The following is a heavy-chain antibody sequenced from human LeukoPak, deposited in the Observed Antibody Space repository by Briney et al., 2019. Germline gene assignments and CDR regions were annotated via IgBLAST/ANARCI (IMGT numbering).Heavy chain of an antibody. CDR2: VSGSGGRT. CDR3: AREAYGSGNYPFDY. J-gene: IGHJ4*02. CDR1: GFSFSSFG. Sequence: GGSLRLSCAASGFSFSSFGMSWVSQAAGKGLEWVSVVSGSGGRTYYADSVKGRFTISRDNAKNSLYLQMNSLRAEDTAVYYCAREAYGSGNYPFDYWGQGTLVTVSS. D-gene: IGHD3-10*01. V-gene: IGHV3-23*01.